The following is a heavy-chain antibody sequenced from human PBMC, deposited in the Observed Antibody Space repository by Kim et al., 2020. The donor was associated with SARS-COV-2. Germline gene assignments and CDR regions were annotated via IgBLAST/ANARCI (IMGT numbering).Heavy chain of an antibody. V-gene: IGHV4-39*01. J-gene: IGHJ4*02. CDR3: ARHSRMTTVVAY. CDR2: IYYSGST. Sequence: SETLSLTCTVSGGSISSSSYYWGWIRQPPGKGLEWIGSIYYSGSTYYNPSLKSRVTISVDTSKNQFSLKLSSVTAADTAVYYCARHSRMTTVVAYWGQGTLVTVSS. CDR1: GGSISSSSYY. D-gene: IGHD4-17*01.